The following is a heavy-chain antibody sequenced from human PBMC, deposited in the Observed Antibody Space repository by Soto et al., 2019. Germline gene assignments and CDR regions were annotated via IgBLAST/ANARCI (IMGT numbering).Heavy chain of an antibody. CDR1: GGSISSGGYY. D-gene: IGHD4-17*01. V-gene: IGHV4-31*03. CDR3: ARAMTTAENFDY. Sequence: QVQLQESGPGLVKPSQTLSLTCTVSGGSISSGGYYWSWIRQHPGKGLEWIGYIYYSGSTYYNPSLKSRVTISVGTCKNQFSLKLSSVTAADTAVYYCARAMTTAENFDYWGQGTLVTVSS. J-gene: IGHJ4*02. CDR2: IYYSGST.